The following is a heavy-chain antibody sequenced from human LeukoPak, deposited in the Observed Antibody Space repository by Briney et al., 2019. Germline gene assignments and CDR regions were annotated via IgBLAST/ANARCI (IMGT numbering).Heavy chain of an antibody. CDR1: GYTFRSFG. CDR3: AREGFSWGFDY. J-gene: IGHJ4*02. D-gene: IGHD3-16*01. CDR2: ISAYNGNT. V-gene: IGHV1-18*01. Sequence: ASVKVSCKASGYTFRSFGISWVRQAPGQGLEWMGWISAYNGNTNYAQKIQGRVTMTTDTSTSTAYMELRSLRSDDTAVYYCAREGFSWGFDYWGQGTLVTVSS.